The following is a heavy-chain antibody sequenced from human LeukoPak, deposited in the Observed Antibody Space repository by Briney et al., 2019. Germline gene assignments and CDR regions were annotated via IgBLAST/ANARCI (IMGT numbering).Heavy chain of an antibody. D-gene: IGHD6-13*01. CDR2: ISGSGGST. CDR3: AKDPIAAAGPPSYY. J-gene: IGHJ4*02. CDR1: GFTFSSYA. V-gene: IGHV3-23*01. Sequence: GGSLRLSCAASGFTFSSYAMSWVRQAPGKGLEWVSAISGSGGSTYYADSVKGRFTISRNNSKNTLYLQMNSLRAEDTAVYYCAKDPIAAAGPPSYYWGQGTLVTVSS.